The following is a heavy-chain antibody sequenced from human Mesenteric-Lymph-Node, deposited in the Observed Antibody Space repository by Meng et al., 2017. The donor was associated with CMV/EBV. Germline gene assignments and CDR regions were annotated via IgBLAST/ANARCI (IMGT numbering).Heavy chain of an antibody. J-gene: IGHJ6*02. Sequence: GGSLRLSCAASGFTFNRYYMSWVRQAPGKGLEWVANIKEDGSQKYYVDSVKGRFTISRDNAKNSLYLQMNSLRAEDTAVYYCARGSAAPDVWGQGTTVTVSS. D-gene: IGHD6-13*01. CDR3: ARGSAAPDV. V-gene: IGHV3-7*01. CDR1: GFTFNRYY. CDR2: IKEDGSQK.